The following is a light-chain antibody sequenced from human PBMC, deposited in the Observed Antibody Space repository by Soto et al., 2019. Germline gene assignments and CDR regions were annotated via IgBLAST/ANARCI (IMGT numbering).Light chain of an antibody. V-gene: IGKV1-39*01. J-gene: IGKJ4*01. CDR1: QSISNF. Sequence: DIQMTQSPSSLSASVGDRVTITCRASQSISNFLNWYQQKPGKASKLLIYAASSLQSGVPARFSGSGSGTDFTLTISSLQPEDFATYYCQQSYSTPLTFGGGTKVEIK. CDR2: AAS. CDR3: QQSYSTPLT.